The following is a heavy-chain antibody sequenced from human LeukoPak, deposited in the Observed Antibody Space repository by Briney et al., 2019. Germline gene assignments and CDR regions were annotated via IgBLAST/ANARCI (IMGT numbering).Heavy chain of an antibody. V-gene: IGHV1-2*02. J-gene: IGHJ5*01. CDR1: GYTFTDYF. CDR2: INPNIGDA. D-gene: IGHD2-21*02. Sequence: GASVKVSCKASGYTFTDYFIHWVRQAPGQGLEWMGWINPNIGDACYAQKFQDRVTMTRDRSINTAYMELSRLTSDDTAVYYCARMALDGGDSIGFDSWGQGTLVTVSS. CDR3: ARMALDGGDSIGFDS.